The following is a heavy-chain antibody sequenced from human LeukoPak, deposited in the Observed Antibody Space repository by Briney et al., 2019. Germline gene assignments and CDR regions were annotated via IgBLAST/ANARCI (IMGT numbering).Heavy chain of an antibody. CDR3: ARNRGDPSYFDY. J-gene: IGHJ4*02. D-gene: IGHD4-17*01. V-gene: IGHV3-21*01. CDR1: GFTFNGYS. Sequence: GGPLRLSCTASGFTFNGYSMNWVRQAPGKGLEWGSSISTSSSYIYYADSVKGRFTISRNNPKNSLYLQMNSLRAEDTAVYYCARNRGDPSYFDYWGQGTLVTVSS. CDR2: ISTSSSYI.